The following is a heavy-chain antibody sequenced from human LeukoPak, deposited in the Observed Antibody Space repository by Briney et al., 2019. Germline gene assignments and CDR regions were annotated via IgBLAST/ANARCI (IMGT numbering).Heavy chain of an antibody. CDR3: ASTVTTLYPFDY. CDR1: GFTFSSYS. Sequence: GGSLRLSCAASGFTFSSYSMNWVRQAPGKGLEWVSSISSSSSYIYYADSVKGRFTISRDNAKNSLYLQMNSLRAEDTAVYYCASTVTTLYPFDYWGQGTLVTVSS. CDR2: ISSSSSYI. D-gene: IGHD4-17*01. J-gene: IGHJ4*02. V-gene: IGHV3-21*01.